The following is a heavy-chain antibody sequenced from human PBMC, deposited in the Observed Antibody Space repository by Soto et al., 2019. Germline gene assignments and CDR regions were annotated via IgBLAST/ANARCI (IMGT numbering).Heavy chain of an antibody. CDR1: GGSISSYY. CDR3: ARDRYSSSSWGYYYYYGMDV. Sequence: SETLSLTCTVSGGSISSYYWSWIRQPAGKGLEWIGRIYTSGSTNYNPSLKSRVTMSVDTSKNQFSLKLSSVTAADTAVYYCARDRYSSSSWGYYYYYGMDVWGQGTTVTVSS. D-gene: IGHD6-6*01. CDR2: IYTSGST. V-gene: IGHV4-4*07. J-gene: IGHJ6*02.